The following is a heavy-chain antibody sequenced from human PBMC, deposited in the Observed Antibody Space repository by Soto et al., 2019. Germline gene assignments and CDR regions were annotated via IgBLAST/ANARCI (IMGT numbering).Heavy chain of an antibody. CDR3: ARQLYDYVWGSYRH. CDR2: NIPVFGTP. J-gene: IGHJ4*02. Sequence: QVQLVQSGAEVKETGSSVKVSCKSSGYIFKNYAVTWLRQAPGQGLEWMGGNIPVFGTPDYSQKFRGRVTITADESTSTVYMELRSLTSEDTAVYYCARQLYDYVWGSYRHWGQGTLVTVSS. CDR1: GYIFKNYA. D-gene: IGHD3-16*02. V-gene: IGHV1-69*01.